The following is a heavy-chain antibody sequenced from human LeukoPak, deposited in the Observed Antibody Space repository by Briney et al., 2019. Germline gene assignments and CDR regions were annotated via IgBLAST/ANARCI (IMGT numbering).Heavy chain of an antibody. Sequence: GRSLRLSCAASGFTFSSYAMHWVRQAPGKGLEWVAVISYDGSNKYYADSVKGRFTISRDNSKNTLYLQMNSLRAEDTAVYYCARGEYSYGPFDYWGQGTLVTVSS. CDR3: ARGEYSYGPFDY. D-gene: IGHD5-18*01. CDR1: GFTFSSYA. CDR2: ISYDGSNK. J-gene: IGHJ4*02. V-gene: IGHV3-30-3*01.